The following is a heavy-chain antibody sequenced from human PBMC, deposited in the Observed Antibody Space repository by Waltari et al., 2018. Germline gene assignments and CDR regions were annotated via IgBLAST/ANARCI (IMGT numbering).Heavy chain of an antibody. V-gene: IGHV3-7*01. CDR2: IKPDGSEK. Sequence: EVQLVEYGGGLVQPGGSLRLSCVVSGINFSNYWMNWVRQAPGKGLEWVANIKPDGSEKYYVDSVKGRLTISRDNAKNSLFLQMNSLSVDDTGVYYCAINQYWGQGTLVTVSS. J-gene: IGHJ4*02. CDR3: AINQY. CDR1: GINFSNYW.